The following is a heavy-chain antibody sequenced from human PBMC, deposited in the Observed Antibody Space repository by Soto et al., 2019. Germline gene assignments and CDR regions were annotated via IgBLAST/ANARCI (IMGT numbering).Heavy chain of an antibody. CDR3: FRENYFSYYGMDV. V-gene: IGHV3-73*01. CDR2: IRSNANSYAT. J-gene: IGHJ6*02. Sequence: GSLTLACAASGVSISGSTIHWVRQASGKGLEWVGRIRSNANSYATAYAASVKGRFIISRDDSKTTAYLQMSSLKIEDTGVYYCFRENYFSYYGMDVWGQGTTVTVSS. CDR1: GVSISGST.